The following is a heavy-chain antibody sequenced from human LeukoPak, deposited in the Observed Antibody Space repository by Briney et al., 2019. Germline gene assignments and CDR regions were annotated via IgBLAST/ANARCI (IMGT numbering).Heavy chain of an antibody. CDR1: GYTFTSYG. D-gene: IGHD6-19*01. J-gene: IGHJ4*02. CDR2: ISAYNGNT. CDR3: ARTVAVAGQYYFDY. V-gene: IGHV1-18*01. Sequence: ASVKVSCKASGYTFTSYGISWVRQAPGQGLEWMGWISAYNGNTNYAQKLQGGVTMTTDTSTSTAYMELRSLGSDDTAVYYCARTVAVAGQYYFDYWGRGNLVTVSS.